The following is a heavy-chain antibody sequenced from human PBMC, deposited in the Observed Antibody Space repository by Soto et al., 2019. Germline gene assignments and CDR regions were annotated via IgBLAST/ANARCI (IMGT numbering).Heavy chain of an antibody. V-gene: IGHV1-3*04. Sequence: ASVKVSCKASGYSFTNHPLHWVRQAPGQRLEWMGWINTGNRDTKCSQKFQDRVTITWDTSASTAYMDLGSLTSEDTAVYYCARKIVGSGSPFDYWGQGALVTVSS. CDR2: INTGNRDT. CDR1: GYSFTNHP. J-gene: IGHJ4*02. D-gene: IGHD3-10*01. CDR3: ARKIVGSGSPFDY.